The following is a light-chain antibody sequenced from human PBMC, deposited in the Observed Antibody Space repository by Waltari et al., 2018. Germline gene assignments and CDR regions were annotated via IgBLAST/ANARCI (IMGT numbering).Light chain of an antibody. J-gene: IGLJ3*02. CDR3: CSYAGNYVWV. V-gene: IGLV2-23*02. CDR1: SSDIGTYDI. Sequence: QSALTQPAAASGSPGQSVTISCTGASSDIGTYDILPWYQQHPGNAPKLVISDVSKRPSGVSDRFSGSKSGDTASLTISGLQFEDEADYYCCSYAGNYVWVFGGGTRLTVL. CDR2: DVS.